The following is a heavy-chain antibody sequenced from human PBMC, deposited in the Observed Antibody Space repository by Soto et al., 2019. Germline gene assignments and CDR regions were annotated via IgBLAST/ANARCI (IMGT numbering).Heavy chain of an antibody. D-gene: IGHD3-10*01. Sequence: GGSLRLSCAASGFTFSSYAMHWVRQAPGKGLEYVSAISSNGGSTYYANSVKGRFTISRDNSKNTLYLQMGSLRAEDMAVYYCARDILGGDYYGSGSYRLNYYYYYGMDVRGQGTTVTV. J-gene: IGHJ6*02. CDR3: ARDILGGDYYGSGSYRLNYYYYYGMDV. CDR1: GFTFSSYA. CDR2: ISSNGGST. V-gene: IGHV3-64*01.